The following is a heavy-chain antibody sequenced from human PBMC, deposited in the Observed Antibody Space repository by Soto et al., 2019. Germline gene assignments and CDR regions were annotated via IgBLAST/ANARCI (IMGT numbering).Heavy chain of an antibody. J-gene: IGHJ4*02. CDR3: AKDMCYGDFYLVAGFDY. Sequence: EVQLVESGGGLVQPGRSLRLSCAAAGFTFNDYAMHWVRQAPGKGLEWVSGSNWNSGFIVYADSVKGRFTISRDNAKNSLDLQMNSLRPEDTALYFCAKDMCYGDFYLVAGFDYWGLGTLVTVSS. CDR1: GFTFNDYA. CDR2: SNWNSGFI. V-gene: IGHV3-9*01. D-gene: IGHD4-17*01.